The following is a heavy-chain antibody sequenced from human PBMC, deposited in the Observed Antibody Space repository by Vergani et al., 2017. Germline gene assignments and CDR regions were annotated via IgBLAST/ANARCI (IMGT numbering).Heavy chain of an antibody. V-gene: IGHV3-30*18. Sequence: QVQLAESGGGRVQPGRSLRLSCAASGFSFSSHAIHWVRQAPGKGLEWVAVISNDGSKKYYADSVKGRFPISRDNSKNTLDLQMNSLRTQDTAVYYYAKAGSVTSGSLQYNFYMDVWGKGTTVTVS. CDR1: GFSFSSHA. CDR2: ISNDGSKK. D-gene: IGHD3-10*01. CDR3: AKAGSVTSGSLQYNFYMDV. J-gene: IGHJ6*03.